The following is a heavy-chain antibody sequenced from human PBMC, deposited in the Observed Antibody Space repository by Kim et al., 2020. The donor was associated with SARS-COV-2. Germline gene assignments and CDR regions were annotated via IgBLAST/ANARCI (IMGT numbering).Heavy chain of an antibody. Sequence: KGRFTNSRDNAKNTRYLQMNSLRAEDTAVYYCARDGWGGGTTVTTLLDYWGQGTLVTVSS. V-gene: IGHV3-30*07. D-gene: IGHD4-17*01. J-gene: IGHJ4*02. CDR3: ARDGWGGGTTVTTLLDY.